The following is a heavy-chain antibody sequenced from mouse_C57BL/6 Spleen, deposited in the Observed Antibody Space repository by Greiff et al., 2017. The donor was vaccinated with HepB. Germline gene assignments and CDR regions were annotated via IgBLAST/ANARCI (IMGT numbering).Heavy chain of an antibody. D-gene: IGHD3-2*02. J-gene: IGHJ1*03. CDR1: GYTFTDYY. CDR3: ARRLPRYFDV. V-gene: IGHV1-26*01. CDR2: INPNNGGT. Sequence: EVQLQQSGPELVKPGASVKISCKASGYTFTDYYMNWVKQSHGKSLEWIGDINPNNGGTSYNQKFKGKATLTVDKSSSTAYMELRSLTSEDSAVYYCARRLPRYFDVWGTGTTVTVSS.